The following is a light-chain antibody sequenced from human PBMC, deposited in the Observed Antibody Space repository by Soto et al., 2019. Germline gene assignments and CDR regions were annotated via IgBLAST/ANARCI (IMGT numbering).Light chain of an antibody. CDR1: QSVSDNH. J-gene: IGKJ1*01. Sequence: EIVLTQSPGTLSLSPGERVTLLCRASQSVSDNHLNWYQQKPGQSPRLLIHSASSRAAGIPDRFSGSGSRTDFTLTISSLEAEDFAAYYCHQYDSSFWTFGQGTKVDIK. CDR3: HQYDSSFWT. CDR2: SAS. V-gene: IGKV3-20*01.